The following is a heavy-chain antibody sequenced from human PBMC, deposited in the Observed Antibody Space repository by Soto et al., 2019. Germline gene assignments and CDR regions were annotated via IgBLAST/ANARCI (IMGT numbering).Heavy chain of an antibody. CDR3: SRRRDSYGYVDY. Sequence: PSETLSLTCTVSGGSISSSSYYWGWIRQPPGKGLEWIGSIYYYGTTYYSPSLKSRVTISVDTSKNRFSLKLSSVTDADTAVYYCSRRRDSYGYVDYWGQGTLVTVSS. D-gene: IGHD5-18*01. CDR2: IYYYGTT. V-gene: IGHV4-39*01. J-gene: IGHJ4*02. CDR1: GGSISSSSYY.